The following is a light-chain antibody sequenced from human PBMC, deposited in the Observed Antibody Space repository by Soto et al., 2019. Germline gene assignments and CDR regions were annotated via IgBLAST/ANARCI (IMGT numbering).Light chain of an antibody. CDR2: DVS. CDR1: SSDVGGYNY. V-gene: IGLV2-14*01. Sequence: QSVLTQPASVSGSPGQSIAISCTGTSSDVGGYNYVSWYQQHPGKAPKLMIYDVSNRPSGVSDRFSGSKSGNTASLTISGSQAEDEDDYYCCSYTSSSTHGYVFGTGTKLTVL. CDR3: CSYTSSSTHGYV. J-gene: IGLJ1*01.